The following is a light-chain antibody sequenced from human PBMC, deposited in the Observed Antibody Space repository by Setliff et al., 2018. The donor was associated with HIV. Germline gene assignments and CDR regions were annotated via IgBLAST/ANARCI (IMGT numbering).Light chain of an antibody. CDR2: GAS. J-gene: IGKJ3*01. CDR1: QGISNH. V-gene: IGKV1-16*02. Sequence: DIQMTQSPSSLSASVGDKVIITCRASQGISNHLAWFQQKPGKAPKSLIYGASSLQSGVPSNFSGSGSGTVFTLTICSLQPEDSATYYCQQYSLYPITFGPGT. CDR3: QQYSLYPIT.